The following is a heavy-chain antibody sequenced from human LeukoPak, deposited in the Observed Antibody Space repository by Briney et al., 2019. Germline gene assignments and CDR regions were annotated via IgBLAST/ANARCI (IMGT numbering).Heavy chain of an antibody. CDR1: GYTLTELS. D-gene: IGHD6-19*01. CDR2: FEPEDGET. V-gene: IGHV1-24*01. CDR3: ATAGGAQQWLVYFDY. Sequence: ASVKVSCKVSGYTLTELSMHWVRQAPGKGLEWMGGFEPEDGETIYAQKFQGRVTMTEDTSTDTAYMELSSLRSEDTAVYYCATAGGAQQWLVYFDYWGQGTLVTVSS. J-gene: IGHJ4*02.